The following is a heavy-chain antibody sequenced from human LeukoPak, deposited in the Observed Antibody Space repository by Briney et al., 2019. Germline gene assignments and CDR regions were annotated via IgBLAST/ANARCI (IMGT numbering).Heavy chain of an antibody. J-gene: IGHJ4*02. D-gene: IGHD4-17*01. Sequence: SQTLSLTCAVYGGSFSGYFWSWVRQSPGKGLEWIGEINHGRNANYNPSLKSRVTISVDTSNKQLSLNMTSVTAADTAVYYCARSPLHSGDYRFDLWGQGTLITVSS. V-gene: IGHV4-34*01. CDR2: INHGRNA. CDR3: ARSPLHSGDYRFDL. CDR1: GGSFSGYF.